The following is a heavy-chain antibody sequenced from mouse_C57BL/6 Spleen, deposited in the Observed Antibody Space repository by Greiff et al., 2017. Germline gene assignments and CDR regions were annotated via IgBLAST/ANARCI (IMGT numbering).Heavy chain of an antibody. V-gene: IGHV1-7*01. CDR2: INPSSGYT. CDR3: ARGYDGYYVAY. J-gene: IGHJ3*01. D-gene: IGHD2-3*01. CDR1: GYTFTSYW. Sequence: QVQLQQSGAELAKPGASVKLSCKASGYTFTSYWLHWVKQRPGQGLEWIGYINPSSGYTKYNQKFKDKATLTADKSSSTAYMQLSRLTYADSAVYYCARGYDGYYVAYWGQGTLVTVSA.